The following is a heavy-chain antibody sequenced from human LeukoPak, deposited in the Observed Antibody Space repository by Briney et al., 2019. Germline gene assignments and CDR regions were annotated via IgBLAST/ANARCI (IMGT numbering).Heavy chain of an antibody. J-gene: IGHJ4*02. CDR1: GFTFSSYA. D-gene: IGHD6-13*01. Sequence: GGSLRLSCAASGFTFSSYAMSWVRQAPGKGLEWVSAISGSGGSTYYADSVKGRFTISRVNSKNTLYLQMNSLTAEDTARYYCARDGPRSVSSSSYFDYWGQGTLVTASS. V-gene: IGHV3-23*01. CDR2: ISGSGGST. CDR3: ARDGPRSVSSSSYFDY.